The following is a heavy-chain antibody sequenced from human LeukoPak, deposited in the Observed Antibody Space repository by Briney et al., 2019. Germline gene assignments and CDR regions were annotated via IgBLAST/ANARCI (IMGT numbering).Heavy chain of an antibody. CDR2: IYHSGST. Sequence: PSETLSLTCAVSGGSISSGGYSWSWIRQPPGKGLEWIGYIYHSGSTYYNPSLKSRVTISVDRSKNQFSLKLSSVTAADTAVYYYARAPDSSYYDYWGQGTLVTVSS. CDR3: ARAPDSSYYDY. J-gene: IGHJ4*02. V-gene: IGHV4-30-2*01. CDR1: GGSISSGGYS.